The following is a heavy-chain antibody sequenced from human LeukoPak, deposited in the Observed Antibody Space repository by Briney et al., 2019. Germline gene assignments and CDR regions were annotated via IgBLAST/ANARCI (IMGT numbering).Heavy chain of an antibody. Sequence: GGSLRLSCAASGFTLRNASMSWVRQAPGKGLEWVGRIKSKTDGGTTDYAAPVKGRFTLSRDDSKNTLYLQMNSLKTEDTAVYFCAHRDTTMVRVDYWGQGTLVTVSS. J-gene: IGHJ4*02. CDR3: AHRDTTMVRVDY. CDR2: IKSKTDGGTT. V-gene: IGHV3-15*01. CDR1: GFTLRNAS. D-gene: IGHD5-18*01.